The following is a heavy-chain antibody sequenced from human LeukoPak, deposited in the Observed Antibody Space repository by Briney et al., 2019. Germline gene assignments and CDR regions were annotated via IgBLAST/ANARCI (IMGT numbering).Heavy chain of an antibody. CDR1: GYTLTELS. V-gene: IGHV1-24*01. CDR2: FDPEDGET. J-gene: IGHJ4*02. Sequence: ASVKVSCKVSGYTLTELSMHWVRQAPGKGLEWMGGFDPEDGETIYAQKFQGRVTMTEDTSTDTAYMELSSLRSEDTAVYYCAKEMDSSGYFDYWGQGTLVTVSS. D-gene: IGHD3-22*01. CDR3: AKEMDSSGYFDY.